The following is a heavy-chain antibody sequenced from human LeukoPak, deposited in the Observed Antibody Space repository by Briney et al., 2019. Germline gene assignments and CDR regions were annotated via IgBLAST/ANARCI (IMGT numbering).Heavy chain of an antibody. Sequence: ASVKVSCKASGYTFTTYDINWVRQATGQGLEWMGWMNPNSGNTGYAQNFQGRVTITRNTSISTAYMELDTAVYYCARSSSGWYNWFDPWGQGTLVTVSS. CDR3: ARSSSGWYNWFDP. CDR2: MNPNSGNT. D-gene: IGHD6-19*01. J-gene: IGHJ5*02. V-gene: IGHV1-8*03. CDR1: GYTFTTYD.